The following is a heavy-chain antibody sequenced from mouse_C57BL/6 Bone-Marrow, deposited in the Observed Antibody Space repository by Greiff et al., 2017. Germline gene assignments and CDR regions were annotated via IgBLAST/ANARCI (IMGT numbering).Heavy chain of an antibody. CDR3: TTTYGNYDAMDY. Sequence: EVQLQQSGAELVRPGASVKLSCTASGFNIKDDYMHWVKQRPEQGLEWIGWIDPENGDTEYASKFQGKATITADTSSNTAYLQLSSLTSEDTAVYYCTTTYGNYDAMDYWGQGTSVTVSS. CDR2: IDPENGDT. V-gene: IGHV14-4*01. D-gene: IGHD2-1*01. CDR1: GFNIKDDY. J-gene: IGHJ4*01.